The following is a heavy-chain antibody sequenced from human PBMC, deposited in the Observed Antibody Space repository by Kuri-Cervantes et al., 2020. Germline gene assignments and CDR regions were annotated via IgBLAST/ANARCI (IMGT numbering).Heavy chain of an antibody. CDR3: AKEEWLVPSAEDY. CDR2: IYYSGNT. D-gene: IGHD6-19*01. V-gene: IGHV4-39*07. CDR1: GGSISSSTYY. Sequence: SETLSLTCTVSGGSISSSTYYWAWIRQPPGKGLEWIGSIYYSGNTYYNPSVKSRITISVDTSKNQFSLKLSFLTAADTAVYYCAKEEWLVPSAEDYWGQGTLVTVSS. J-gene: IGHJ4*02.